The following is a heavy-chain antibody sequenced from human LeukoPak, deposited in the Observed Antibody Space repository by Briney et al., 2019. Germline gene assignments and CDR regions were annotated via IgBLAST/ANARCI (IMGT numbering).Heavy chain of an antibody. J-gene: IGHJ6*02. CDR3: AKDFSSSWYSYYYYGMDV. CDR2: ISYDGSNK. CDR1: GFTFSSYA. V-gene: IGHV3-30*18. Sequence: GGSLRLSCAASGFTFSSYAMSWVRQAPGKGLEWVAVISYDGSNKYYADSVKGRFTISRDNSKNTLYLQMNSLRAEDTAVYYCAKDFSSSWYSYYYYGMDVWGQGATVTVSS. D-gene: IGHD6-13*01.